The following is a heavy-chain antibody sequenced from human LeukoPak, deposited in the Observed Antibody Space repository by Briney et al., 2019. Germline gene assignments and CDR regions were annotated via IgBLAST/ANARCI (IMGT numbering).Heavy chain of an antibody. CDR3: AHPMVRGVIKGPIDY. CDR2: ISYDGSNK. D-gene: IGHD3-10*01. CDR1: GFTFSSYG. V-gene: IGHV3-30*03. Sequence: GGFLRLSCAASGFTFSSYGMHWVRQAPGKGLEWVAVISYDGSNKYYADSVKGRFTISRDNSKNTLYLQMNSLRAEDTAVYYCAHPMVRGVIKGPIDYWGQGTLVTVSS. J-gene: IGHJ4*02.